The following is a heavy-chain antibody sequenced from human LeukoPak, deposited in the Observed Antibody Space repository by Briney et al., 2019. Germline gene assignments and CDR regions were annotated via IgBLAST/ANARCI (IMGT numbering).Heavy chain of an antibody. V-gene: IGHV1-18*01. CDR1: GYTFTNYG. CDR2: ISAYNGNT. CDR3: ARVSRITMIEMEI. J-gene: IGHJ3*02. Sequence: ASVKVSCKASGYTFTNYGITWVRQAPGQGLEWMGWISAYNGNTNYAQKLQGRVTMTTDTSTSTAYMELRSLRSDDTAVYYCARVSRITMIEMEIWGQGTMVTVSS. D-gene: IGHD3-22*01.